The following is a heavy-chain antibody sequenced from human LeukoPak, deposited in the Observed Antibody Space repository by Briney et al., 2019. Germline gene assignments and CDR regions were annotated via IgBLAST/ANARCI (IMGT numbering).Heavy chain of an antibody. CDR2: ISAYNGNT. CDR1: GYTFTSYG. D-gene: IGHD5-24*01. CDR3: ARVDGYPSPLGFDI. J-gene: IGHJ3*02. V-gene: IGHV1-18*01. Sequence: GASVKVSCKASGYTFTSYGISWVRQAPGQGLEWMGWISAYNGNTNYAQKLQGRVTMTTDTSTSTAYMELRSLRSDDTAVYYCARVDGYPSPLGFDIWGQGTVVTVSS.